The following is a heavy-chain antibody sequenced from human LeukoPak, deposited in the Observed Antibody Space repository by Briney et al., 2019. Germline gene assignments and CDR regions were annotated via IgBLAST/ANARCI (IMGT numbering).Heavy chain of an antibody. V-gene: IGHV3-7*01. CDR1: GFTFSSYW. Sequence: GGSLRLSCAASGFTFSSYWMTWVRQAPGKGLEWVANIKQDGSEKYYVDSVKGRFTISRDNAKNSVYLQMNSLRDEDTAVYYCARIARQEGKWFRDDYWGQGTLVTVSS. CDR2: IKQDGSEK. D-gene: IGHD3-10*01. CDR3: ARIARQEGKWFRDDY. J-gene: IGHJ4*02.